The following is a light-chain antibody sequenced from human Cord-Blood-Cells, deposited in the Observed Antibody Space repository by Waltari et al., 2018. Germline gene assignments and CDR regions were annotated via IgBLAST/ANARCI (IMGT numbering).Light chain of an antibody. CDR2: ELS. V-gene: IGLV2-14*01. CDR1: SSDVGGYNY. J-gene: IGLJ2*01. CDR3: SSYTSSSTLV. Sequence: QSALTQPASVSGSPGQSITISCTGTSSDVGGYNYVSWYQQHPGKAPKLMIYELSKRPSGVSNRFSDSKSVNTASLTISGLHAEDEADYYCSSYTSSSTLVFGGGTKLTVL.